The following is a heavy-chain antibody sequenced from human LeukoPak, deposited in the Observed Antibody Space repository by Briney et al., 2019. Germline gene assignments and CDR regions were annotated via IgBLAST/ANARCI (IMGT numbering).Heavy chain of an antibody. Sequence: GGSLRLSCATSGFSFSSYGMSRVRQAPGKGLEWVSSISGLSGRTYYADSVKGRVTISRDNSKNALSLQMNSLRAEDTAVYYCAKDFGDFFPPLFDSWGHGTLVTVSS. V-gene: IGHV3-23*01. D-gene: IGHD4-17*01. CDR3: AKDFGDFFPPLFDS. CDR2: ISGLSGRT. J-gene: IGHJ4*01. CDR1: GFSFSSYG.